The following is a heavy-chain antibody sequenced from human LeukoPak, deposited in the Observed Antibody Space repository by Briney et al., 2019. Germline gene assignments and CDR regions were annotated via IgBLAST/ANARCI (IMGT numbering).Heavy chain of an antibody. V-gene: IGHV3-11*04. CDR3: ARPLKYYYYMDV. CDR2: ISSSGSTI. Sequence: GGSLRLSCAAFGFTFSDYYMSWIRQAPGKGLEWVSYISSSGSTIYYADSVKGRFTISRDNAKNSLYLQMNSLRAEDTAVYYCARPLKYYYYMDVWGKGTTITVSS. J-gene: IGHJ6*03. CDR1: GFTFSDYY.